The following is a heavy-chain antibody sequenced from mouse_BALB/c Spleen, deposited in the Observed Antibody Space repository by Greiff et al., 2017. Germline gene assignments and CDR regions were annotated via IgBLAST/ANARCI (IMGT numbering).Heavy chain of an antibody. CDR3: TRAPYGSSYVLYYFDY. D-gene: IGHD1-1*01. V-gene: IGHV5-6-4*01. CDR1: GFTFSSYT. CDR2: ISSGGSYT. J-gene: IGHJ2*01. Sequence: EVKLMESGGGLVKPGGSLKLSCAASGFTFSSYTMSWVRQTPEKRLEWVATISSGGSYTYYPDSVKGRFTISRDNAKNTLYLQMSSLKSEDTAMYYCTRAPYGSSYVLYYFDYWGQGTTLTVSS.